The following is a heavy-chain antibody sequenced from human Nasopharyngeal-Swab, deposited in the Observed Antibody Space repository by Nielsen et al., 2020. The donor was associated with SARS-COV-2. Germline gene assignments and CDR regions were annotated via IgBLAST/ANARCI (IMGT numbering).Heavy chain of an antibody. CDR2: VYTDGSA. J-gene: IGHJ4*02. V-gene: IGHV3-53*01. CDR1: GFTVTSNY. Sequence: GESLKISCAASGFTVTSNYMTWVRQAPGKGLEWVSVVYTDGSASQANSVKGRFTVSRDNSDNPLYLQMNNLRAEDTAVYYCARGLNYYDYWGQGTLVTVSS. CDR3: ARGLNYYDY.